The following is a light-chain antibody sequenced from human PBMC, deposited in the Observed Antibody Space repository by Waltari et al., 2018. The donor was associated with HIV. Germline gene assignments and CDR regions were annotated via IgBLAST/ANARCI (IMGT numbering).Light chain of an antibody. V-gene: IGLV2-8*01. CDR3: NSYAGSNNWV. Sequence: QSALTQPPSASGSPGQSVTIPCTATSSDAGGSTYVSWYQRHPGNAPKLMIYEVNKRPSGVPDRFSGSKSANTASLTVSGLQADDEADYYCNSYAGSNNWVFGGGTKLTVL. CDR1: SSDAGGSTY. CDR2: EVN. J-gene: IGLJ3*02.